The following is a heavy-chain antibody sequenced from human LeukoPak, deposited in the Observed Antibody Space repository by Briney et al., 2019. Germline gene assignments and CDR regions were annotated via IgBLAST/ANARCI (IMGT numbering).Heavy chain of an antibody. J-gene: IGHJ4*02. CDR1: GGSISSSNW. D-gene: IGHD5-12*01. CDR2: IYYSGST. Sequence: SETLSLTCAVSGGSISSSNWWSWVRQPPGKGLEWIGSIYYSGSTYYNPSLKSRVTISVDTSKNQFSLKLSSVTAADTAVYYCAREPKRGYSGYLGLWGQGTLVTVSS. V-gene: IGHV4-4*02. CDR3: AREPKRGYSGYLGL.